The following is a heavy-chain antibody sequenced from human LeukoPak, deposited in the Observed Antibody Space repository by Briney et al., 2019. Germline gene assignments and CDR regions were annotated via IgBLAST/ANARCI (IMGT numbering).Heavy chain of an antibody. V-gene: IGHV1-8*02. J-gene: IGHJ4*02. CDR3: ARGRGRRSFDPLGTGEL. CDR1: GGTFSSYA. CDR2: MNPNSGNT. D-gene: IGHD3-10*01. Sequence: GASVKVSCKASGGTFSSYAISWVRQATGQGLEWMGWMNPNSGNTGYAQKFQGRVTMTRNTSISTAYMELSSLRSEDTAVYYCARGRGRRSFDPLGTGELWGQGTLVTVSS.